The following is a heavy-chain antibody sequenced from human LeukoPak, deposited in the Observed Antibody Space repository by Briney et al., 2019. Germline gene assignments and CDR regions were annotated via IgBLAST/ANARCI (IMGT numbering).Heavy chain of an antibody. CDR3: FKAAPGPHDAFDI. V-gene: IGHV4-59*08. D-gene: IGHD6-13*01. CDR2: IHYSGTT. CDR1: GDSISSYY. Sequence: PSETLSLTCTVSGDSISSYYWSWIREPPGKGLEWIANIHYSGTTNYNPSLKSRVTISIATSKNQFSLRLSSVPATDTAVYYCFKAAPGPHDAFDIWGQGTMVTVSS. J-gene: IGHJ3*02.